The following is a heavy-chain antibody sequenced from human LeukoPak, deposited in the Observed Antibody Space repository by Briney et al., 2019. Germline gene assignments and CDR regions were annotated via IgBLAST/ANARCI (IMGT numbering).Heavy chain of an antibody. D-gene: IGHD1-1*01. CDR2: ISHGSSYI. CDR1: GFTFSSYE. V-gene: IGHV3-21*01. J-gene: IGHJ4*02. CDR3: ARGPKYIASTGPHYFDY. Sequence: GGSLRLSCAASGFTFSSYEMNWVRQAPGKGLEWVSSISHGSSYIYYADSVKGRFTISRDNAENSLYLQMNSLRAEDTAVYYCARGPKYIASTGPHYFDYWGQRTLDTVSS.